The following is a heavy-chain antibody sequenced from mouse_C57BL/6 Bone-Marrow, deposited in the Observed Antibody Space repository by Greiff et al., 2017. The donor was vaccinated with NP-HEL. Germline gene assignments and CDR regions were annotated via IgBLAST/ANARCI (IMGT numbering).Heavy chain of an antibody. Sequence: EVQLQQSGPELVKPGDSVKISCKASGYSFTGYFMNWVMQSHGKSLEWIGRINPYNGDTFYNQKFKGKATLTVDKSSSTAHMERRSLTSEDSAVYYCARYDYDKRVWFAYWGQGTLVTVSA. V-gene: IGHV1-20*01. CDR3: ARYDYDKRVWFAY. CDR1: GYSFTGYF. D-gene: IGHD2-4*01. J-gene: IGHJ3*01. CDR2: INPYNGDT.